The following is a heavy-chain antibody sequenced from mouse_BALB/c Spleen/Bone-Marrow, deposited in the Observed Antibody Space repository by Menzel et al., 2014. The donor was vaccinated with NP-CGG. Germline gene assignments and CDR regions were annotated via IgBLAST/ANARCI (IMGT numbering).Heavy chain of an antibody. CDR2: IDPANGNT. D-gene: IGHD1-1*01. J-gene: IGHJ3*01. Sequence: VQLQQSGAELVKPGASVKLSCTASGFNIKDPYMHWVKQRPEQGLEWIGRIDPANGNTKYDPKFQGKATITADTSSNTAYLQLSSLTSEDTAVDYCAPYYYGRWFTYWGQGTLVTVSA. V-gene: IGHV14-3*02. CDR1: GFNIKDPY. CDR3: APYYYGRWFTY.